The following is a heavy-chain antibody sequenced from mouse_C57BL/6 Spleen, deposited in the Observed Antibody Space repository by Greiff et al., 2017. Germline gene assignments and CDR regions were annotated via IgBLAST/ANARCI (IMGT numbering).Heavy chain of an antibody. CDR3: AVASPCDY. CDR2: IDPSDSYT. J-gene: IGHJ2*01. V-gene: IGHV1-50*01. CDR1: GYTFTSYW. D-gene: IGHD6-1*01. Sequence: QVQLQQPGAELVKPGASVKLSCKASGYTFTSYWMQWVKQRPGQGLEWIGEIDPSDSYTNYNQKFKGKATLTVDTSSSTAYMQLSSLTSEDSAVYCCAVASPCDYWGQGTTLTVSA.